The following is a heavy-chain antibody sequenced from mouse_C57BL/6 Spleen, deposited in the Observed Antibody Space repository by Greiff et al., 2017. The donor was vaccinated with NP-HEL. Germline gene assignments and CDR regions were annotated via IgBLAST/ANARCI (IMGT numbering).Heavy chain of an antibody. CDR3: ARDEEPGGFAY. CDR1: GYTFTDYY. Sequence: QVQLQQSGAELVRPGASVKLSCKASGYTFTDYYINWVKQRPGQGLEWIARIYPGSGNTYYNEKFKGKATLTAEKSSSTAYMQLSSLTSEDSAVYFCARDEEPGGFAYWGQGTLVTVSA. V-gene: IGHV1-76*01. J-gene: IGHJ3*01. CDR2: IYPGSGNT.